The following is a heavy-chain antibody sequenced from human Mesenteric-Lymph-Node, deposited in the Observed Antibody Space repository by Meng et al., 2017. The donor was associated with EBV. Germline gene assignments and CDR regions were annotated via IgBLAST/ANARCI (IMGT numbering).Heavy chain of an antibody. D-gene: IGHD6-25*01. CDR3: ARSSGYGTPLDY. V-gene: IGHV2-5*02. CDR1: GLSLSTYGLT. CDR2: VYWDDDK. Sequence: QITLKESGPSLVKPTQTLTLTCTFSGLSLSTYGLTVNWIRQPPGGALEWLALVYWDDDKGYSPSLRSRLTITRDTSKNQVVLTMTNMDPVDTGTYFCARSSGYGTPLDYWGQGTLVTVFS. J-gene: IGHJ4*02.